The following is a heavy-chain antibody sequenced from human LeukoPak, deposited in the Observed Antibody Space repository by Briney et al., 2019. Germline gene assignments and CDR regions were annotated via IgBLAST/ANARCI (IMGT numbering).Heavy chain of an antibody. CDR1: GFTFSSYS. CDR3: AKVLSLRNFDWVLEVDD. D-gene: IGHD3-9*01. Sequence: GGSLRLSCAASGFTFSSYSMNWVRQAPGKGMEWVSSISSSSSYIYYADSVKGRFTISRDNAKNTLYMQMKSLRAEDTAVYYCAKVLSLRNFDWVLEVDDRGQGTLVTVSS. V-gene: IGHV3-21*04. CDR2: ISSSSSYI. J-gene: IGHJ4*02.